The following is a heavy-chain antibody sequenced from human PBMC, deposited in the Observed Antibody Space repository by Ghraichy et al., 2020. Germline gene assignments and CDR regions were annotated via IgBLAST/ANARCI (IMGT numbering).Heavy chain of an antibody. Sequence: LSLTCAASGFTVSSNYMSWVRQAPGKGLEWVSVIYSGGSTYYADSVKGRFTISRDNSKNTLYLQMNSLRAEDTAVYYCARDAMIGLYYYYGMDVWGQGTTVTVSS. CDR3: ARDAMIGLYYYYGMDV. CDR1: GFTVSSNY. CDR2: IYSGGST. D-gene: IGHD3-22*01. J-gene: IGHJ6*02. V-gene: IGHV3-66*01.